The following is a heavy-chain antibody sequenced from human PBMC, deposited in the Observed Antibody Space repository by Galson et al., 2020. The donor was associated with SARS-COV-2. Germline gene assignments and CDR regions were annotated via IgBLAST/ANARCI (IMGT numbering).Heavy chain of an antibody. CDR2: INHSGST. CDR3: ARDSRTSRSYYYYGMDV. J-gene: IGHJ6*02. CDR1: GGSFSGYY. D-gene: IGHD4-17*01. V-gene: IGHV4-34*01. Sequence: TSETLSLTCAVYGGSFSGYYWSWIRQPPGKGLEWIGEINHSGSTNYNPSLKSRVTISVDTSKNQFSLKLSSVTAADTAVYYCARDSRTSRSYYYYGMDVWGQGTTVTVSS.